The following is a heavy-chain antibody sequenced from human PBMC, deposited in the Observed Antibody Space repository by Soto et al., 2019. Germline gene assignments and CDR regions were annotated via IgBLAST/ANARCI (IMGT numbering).Heavy chain of an antibody. D-gene: IGHD2-15*01. Sequence: QVQLVQSGAEVKKPGASVKVSCKASGYTFTGYYMHWVRQAPGQGVEWMGWINPNSGGTNYAQKFQGWVAMTRDTCIRTAFMELSRLRCDDTAVYYCARGYCSGGSCDPEIDYYYYYMDVWGKGTTVTVSS. CDR3: ARGYCSGGSCDPEIDYYYYYMDV. CDR1: GYTFTGYY. CDR2: INPNSGGT. V-gene: IGHV1-2*04. J-gene: IGHJ6*03.